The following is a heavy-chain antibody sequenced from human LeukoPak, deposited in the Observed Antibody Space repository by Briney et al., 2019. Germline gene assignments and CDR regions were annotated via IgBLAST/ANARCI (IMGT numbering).Heavy chain of an antibody. J-gene: IGHJ3*02. D-gene: IGHD6-19*01. Sequence: PSEALSLTCTVSGDSISSYYWSWIRQPPGRGLEWIGYIYNSGSTNYNPSLKSRVTISVDTSKNQFSLTLRSVTAADTAVYYCARSNSGWYNDAFETWGQGTMVTVSS. V-gene: IGHV4-59*08. CDR2: IYNSGST. CDR1: GDSISSYY. CDR3: ARSNSGWYNDAFET.